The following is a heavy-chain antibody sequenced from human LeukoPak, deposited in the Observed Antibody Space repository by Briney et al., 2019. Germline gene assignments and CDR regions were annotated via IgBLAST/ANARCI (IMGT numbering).Heavy chain of an antibody. J-gene: IGHJ4*02. V-gene: IGHV3-23*01. CDR2: ISGSGGST. CDR1: GFTFSSYA. CDR3: AKAKDYITIFSRFGRWRYFDY. D-gene: IGHD3-9*01. Sequence: AGGSLRLSCAASGFTFSSYAMSWVRQAPGKGLEWVSAISGSGGSTYYADSVKGRFTISRDNSKNTLYLQMNSLRAEDTAVYYCAKAKDYITIFSRFGRWRYFDYWGQGTLVTVSS.